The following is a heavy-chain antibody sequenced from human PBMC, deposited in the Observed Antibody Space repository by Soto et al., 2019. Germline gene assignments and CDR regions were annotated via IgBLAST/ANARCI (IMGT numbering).Heavy chain of an antibody. CDR3: AHRPIVGAAI. CDR1: GCSISNSNW. V-gene: IGHV4-4*02. J-gene: IGHJ4*02. Sequence: QVQLQESGPGLVKPSGTLSLTCAVFGCSISNSNWWTWVRQPPGKGLDWIGEIFHSGSTNYNSSLMGRVTISVDKANNQFSLKLSSVTAADTAVYYCAHRPIVGAAIWGQGTLVTVAS. CDR2: IFHSGST. D-gene: IGHD1-26*01.